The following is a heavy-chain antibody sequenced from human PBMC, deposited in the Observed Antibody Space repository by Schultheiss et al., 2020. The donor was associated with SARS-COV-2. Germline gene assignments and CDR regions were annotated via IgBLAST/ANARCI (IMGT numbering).Heavy chain of an antibody. CDR3: AKDLSYCSSTSCYNY. CDR2: IYSGGIT. Sequence: GGSLRLSCAASGFTFSRYAMSWVRQAPGKGLEWVSLIYSGGITYSADSVKGRFTISRDNSKNTLYLQMNSLRAEDTAVYYCAKDLSYCSSTSCYNYWGQGTLVTVSS. V-gene: IGHV3-23*03. D-gene: IGHD2-2*02. CDR1: GFTFSRYA. J-gene: IGHJ4*02.